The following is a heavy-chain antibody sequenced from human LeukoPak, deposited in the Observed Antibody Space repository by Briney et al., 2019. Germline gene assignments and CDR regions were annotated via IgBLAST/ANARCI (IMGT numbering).Heavy chain of an antibody. D-gene: IGHD4/OR15-4a*01. CDR3: ATTRPNYYFDY. J-gene: IGHJ4*02. V-gene: IGHV4-30-2*03. CDR1: GGSISSGGYS. CDR2: IYYSGST. Sequence: SQTLSLTCAVSGGSISSGGYSWSWIRQPPGKGLEWIGSIYYSGSTYYNPSLKSRVTISVDTSKNQFSLKLSSVTAADTAVYYCATTRPNYYFDYWGQGTLVTVSS.